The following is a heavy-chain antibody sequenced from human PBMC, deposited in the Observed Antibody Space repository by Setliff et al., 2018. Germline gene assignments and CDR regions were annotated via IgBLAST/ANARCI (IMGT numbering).Heavy chain of an antibody. CDR3: ARDPLTTNRRRAFGI. Sequence: SETLSLTCTVSGGSISSGGYYWSWIRQHPGKGLEWIGYIYYSGSTYYNPSLKSQVTISVDTSKNQFSLKLSSVTAADTAVYYCARDPLTTNRRRAFGIWGQGTMVTVSS. CDR1: GGSISSGGYY. V-gene: IGHV4-31*01. CDR2: IYYSGST. J-gene: IGHJ3*02. D-gene: IGHD4-17*01.